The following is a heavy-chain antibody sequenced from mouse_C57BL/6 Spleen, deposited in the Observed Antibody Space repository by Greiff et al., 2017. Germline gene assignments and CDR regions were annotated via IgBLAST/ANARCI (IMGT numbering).Heavy chain of an antibody. V-gene: IGHV1-82*01. CDR3: SRGDYGSSYFAY. J-gene: IGHJ3*01. CDR1: GYAFSSSW. CDR2: IYPGDGDT. Sequence: QVQLQQSGPELVKPGASVKISCKASGYAFSSSWMNWVKQRPGKGLEWIGRIYPGDGDTNYNGKFKGKDTLTADKSSSTAYMQLSRLTSEDAAVYCCSRGDYGSSYFAYWGQGTLVTVSA. D-gene: IGHD1-1*01.